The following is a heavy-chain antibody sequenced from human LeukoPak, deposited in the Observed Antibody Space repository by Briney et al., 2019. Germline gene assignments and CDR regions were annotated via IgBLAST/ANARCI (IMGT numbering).Heavy chain of an antibody. CDR3: AREVFGGKKSFDP. D-gene: IGHD2-15*01. J-gene: IGHJ5*02. Sequence: PSETLSLTCTVSGGSISKHYWSWIRQPPGKGLEWIGYIYYSGSTNYNPSLKSRVTISVDTSKNQFSLKLSSVTAADTAVYYCAREVFGGKKSFDPWGQGTLVTVSS. CDR1: GGSISKHY. CDR2: IYYSGST. V-gene: IGHV4-59*11.